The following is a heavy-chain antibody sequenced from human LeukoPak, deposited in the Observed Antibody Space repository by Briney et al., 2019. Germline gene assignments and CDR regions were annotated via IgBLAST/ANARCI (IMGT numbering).Heavy chain of an antibody. Sequence: GASVKVSCKASGYTFTTYDINWVRQATGQGLEWMGWMNPDSGNSGYAQDFQGRVTMTRNTSISTAYMELSSLRSEDTAVYYCARGPPPTHYYYYYMDVWGKGTTVTVSS. J-gene: IGHJ6*03. CDR1: GYTFTTYD. CDR2: MNPDSGNS. CDR3: ARGPPPTHYYYYYMDV. V-gene: IGHV1-8*01.